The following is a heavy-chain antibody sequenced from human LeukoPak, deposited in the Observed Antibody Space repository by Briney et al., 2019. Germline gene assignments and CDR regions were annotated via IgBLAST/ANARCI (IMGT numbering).Heavy chain of an antibody. CDR2: IIPIFGIA. CDR1: GGTFSSYA. Sequence: GASVKVSCKASGGTFSSYAISWVRQAPGQGLEWMGGIIPIFGIANYAQKFQGRVTITADESTSTAYMELSSLRSEDTAVYYCARVGTRYSSSWYYFDYWGQGTLVTVSS. V-gene: IGHV1-69*13. J-gene: IGHJ4*02. D-gene: IGHD6-13*01. CDR3: ARVGTRYSSSWYYFDY.